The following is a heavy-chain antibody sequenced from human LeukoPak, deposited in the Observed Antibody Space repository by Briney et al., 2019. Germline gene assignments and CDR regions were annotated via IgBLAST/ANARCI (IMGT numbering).Heavy chain of an antibody. Sequence: SETLSLTCTVPGGSISSSSYYWSWIRQPPGKGLEWIGYIYYSGSTYYNPSLKSRVTMSVDTSKNQFSLKLSSVTAADTAVYYCARELTYADYWGQGTLVTVSS. CDR3: ARELTYADY. J-gene: IGHJ4*02. CDR2: IYYSGST. CDR1: GGSISSSSYY. D-gene: IGHD4/OR15-4a*01. V-gene: IGHV4-30-4*01.